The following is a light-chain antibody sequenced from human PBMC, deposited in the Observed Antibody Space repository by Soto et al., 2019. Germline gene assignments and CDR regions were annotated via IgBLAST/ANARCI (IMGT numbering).Light chain of an antibody. V-gene: IGLV1-40*01. CDR3: QSYDSSLSGYV. CDR2: GNS. Sequence: PVLTQSPSVSGAPGQRVTISCTGSSSNIGAGYDVHWYQQLPGTAPKLLIYGNSNRPSGVPDRFSGSKSGTSASLAITGLQAEDEADYYCQSYDSSLSGYVFGTGTKLTVL. CDR1: SSNIGAGYD. J-gene: IGLJ1*01.